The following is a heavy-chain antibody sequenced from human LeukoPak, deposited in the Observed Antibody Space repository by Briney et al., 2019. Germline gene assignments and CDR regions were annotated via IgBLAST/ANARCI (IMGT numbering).Heavy chain of an antibody. CDR1: GFTFSSYG. J-gene: IGHJ5*02. D-gene: IGHD6-19*01. CDR3: AKDRGNIYSGWYKWFDP. V-gene: IGHV3-30*18. Sequence: GGSLRLSCAASGFTFSSYGMHWVRQAPGKGLEWVAVISYDGSNKYYADSVKGRFTISRDNSKNTLYLQMNSLRAEDTAVCYCAKDRGNIYSGWYKWFDPWGQGTPVTVSS. CDR2: ISYDGSNK.